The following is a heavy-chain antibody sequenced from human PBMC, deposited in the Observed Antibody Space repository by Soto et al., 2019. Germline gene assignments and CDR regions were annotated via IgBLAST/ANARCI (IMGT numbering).Heavy chain of an antibody. CDR3: ARDGPLGIERWYFEL. Sequence: QVQLQESGPGLVKPSETLSLTCTVSGGSVSSGSYYWSWIRQPPGKGLEWIGYIYDSGSTNYNPSLRSRVTISVDTSKNQFSLKLSSVTAADTAVYYCARDGPLGIERWYFELWGRGTLVTVSS. V-gene: IGHV4-61*01. CDR1: GGSVSSGSYY. D-gene: IGHD7-27*01. J-gene: IGHJ2*01. CDR2: IYDSGST.